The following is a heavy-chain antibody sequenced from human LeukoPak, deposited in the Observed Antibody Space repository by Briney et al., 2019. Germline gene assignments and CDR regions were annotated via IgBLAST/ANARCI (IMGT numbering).Heavy chain of an antibody. Sequence: PGRSLRLSCAASGFTFDDYAMHWVRQAPGKGLEWVSGISWNSGSIGYADSVKGRFTISRDNAKNSLYLQMNSLRAEDTAVYYCARDFLRGRVDYWGQGTLVTVSS. J-gene: IGHJ4*02. CDR2: ISWNSGSI. CDR1: GFTFDDYA. V-gene: IGHV3-9*01. D-gene: IGHD2-15*01. CDR3: ARDFLRGRVDY.